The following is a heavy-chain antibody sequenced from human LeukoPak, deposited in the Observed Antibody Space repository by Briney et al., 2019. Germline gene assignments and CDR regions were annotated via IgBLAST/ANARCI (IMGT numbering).Heavy chain of an antibody. CDR3: ARAYTSGWYNDFDP. Sequence: KPSETLSLTCTVSGGAISGSPYYWGWIGQPPGKGLEWIGSTSYSGSTYYNPSLKSRVTISVDTSKNQFSLKLTSVTAADTAVYYCARAYTSGWYNDFDPWGQGTLVIVSS. D-gene: IGHD6-19*01. CDR2: TSYSGST. CDR1: GGAISGSPYY. J-gene: IGHJ5*02. V-gene: IGHV4-39*01.